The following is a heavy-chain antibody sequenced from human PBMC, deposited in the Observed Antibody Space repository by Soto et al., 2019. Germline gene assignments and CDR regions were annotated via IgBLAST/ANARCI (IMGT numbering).Heavy chain of an antibody. D-gene: IGHD2-21*01. CDR3: ARRIPFGYCMVV. J-gene: IGHJ6*02. CDR2: ITSNGGNT. Sequence: GGSLRLSCAASGFTFSSYAMHWVRQAPGKGLEYVSAITSNGGNTDYASSVKGRFTISRDNSKNTLYLQMGSLRAEDMAVYYCARRIPFGYCMVVWGQGTTVTVS. V-gene: IGHV3-64*01. CDR1: GFTFSSYA.